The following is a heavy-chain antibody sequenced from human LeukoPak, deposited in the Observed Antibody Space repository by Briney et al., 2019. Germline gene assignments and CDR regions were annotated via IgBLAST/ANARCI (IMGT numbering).Heavy chain of an antibody. CDR1: GFTFSSYS. J-gene: IGHJ4*02. D-gene: IGHD3-10*01. V-gene: IGHV3-48*04. CDR2: ITTFGSTK. CDR3: ARDSVYGSGSYYNN. Sequence: PGGSLRLSCAASGFTFSSYSMNWVRQAPGKGLEWVSYITTFGSTKYYADSVKGRFTISRDNAKNSLYLQMNSLRAEDTAVYYCARDSVYGSGSYYNNWGQGTLVTVSS.